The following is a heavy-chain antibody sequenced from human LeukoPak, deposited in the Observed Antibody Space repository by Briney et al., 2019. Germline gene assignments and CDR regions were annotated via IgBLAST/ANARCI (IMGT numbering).Heavy chain of an antibody. Sequence: GRSLRLSCVFSGFPFKNHGMHWVRQAPGKGLEWLAVASTDEIRQTYANSVKGRFIISRDNSQDTLYLEVKSLRVEDTAVYFCAKPLYAVRGKNFFDYWGQGTLVIVSS. J-gene: IGHJ4*02. D-gene: IGHD3-16*01. CDR2: ASTDEIRQ. V-gene: IGHV3-33*05. CDR3: AKPLYAVRGKNFFDY. CDR1: GFPFKNHG.